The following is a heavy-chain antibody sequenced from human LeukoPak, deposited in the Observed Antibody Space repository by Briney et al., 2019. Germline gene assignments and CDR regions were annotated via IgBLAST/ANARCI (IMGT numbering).Heavy chain of an antibody. Sequence: PGGSLRLSCAASGFTFSSYEMNCVRQAPGKGLEWISYISSGDTTIYYADSVKGRFTISRDNAKNSLYLQMNSLRAEDTAVYYCARDYYDSSGYLPYFDYWGQGTLVTVSS. CDR2: ISSGDTTI. J-gene: IGHJ4*02. CDR1: GFTFSSYE. D-gene: IGHD3-22*01. V-gene: IGHV3-48*03. CDR3: ARDYYDSSGYLPYFDY.